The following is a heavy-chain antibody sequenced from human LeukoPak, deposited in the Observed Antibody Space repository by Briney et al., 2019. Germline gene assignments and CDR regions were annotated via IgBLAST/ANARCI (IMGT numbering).Heavy chain of an antibody. J-gene: IGHJ5*02. CDR1: GFAFSSYW. D-gene: IGHD4-11*01. CDR2: INSDGSST. Sequence: GGSLRLSCAASGFAFSSYWMHWVRQAPGKGLVWVSRINSDGSSTTYADSVQDRFTISRDNAKNTLYLRMNSLRADDTAVYYCARSVYSYYANWFDPWGQGTLVTVSS. V-gene: IGHV3-74*01. CDR3: ARSVYSYYANWFDP.